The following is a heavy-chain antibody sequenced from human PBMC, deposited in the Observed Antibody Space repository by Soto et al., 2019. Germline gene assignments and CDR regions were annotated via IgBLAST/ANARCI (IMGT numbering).Heavy chain of an antibody. D-gene: IGHD6-19*01. J-gene: IGHJ5*02. CDR2: IYWDDDK. V-gene: IGHV2-5*02. Sequence: QITLKESGPTLVKPTQTLTLTCTFSGFSLSTSGVGVGWIRQPPGKALEWLALIYWDDDKRYSPSLKSRLTITKDTSKNQVVLTMTTMDPVDTATYYCAHSTISIAVAGIVDWFDPWGQGTLVTVSS. CDR1: GFSLSTSGVG. CDR3: AHSTISIAVAGIVDWFDP.